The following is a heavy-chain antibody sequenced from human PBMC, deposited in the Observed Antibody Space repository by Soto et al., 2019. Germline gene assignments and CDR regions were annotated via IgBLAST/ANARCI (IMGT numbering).Heavy chain of an antibody. CDR3: ARVGSGSYYYYYYGMDV. Sequence: TLSLTCTVSGGSISSYYWSWIRQPPGKGLEWIGYIYYSGSTNYNPSLKSRVTISVDTSKNQFSLKLSSVTAADTAVYYCARVGSGSYYYYYYGMDVWGQGTTVTVSS. J-gene: IGHJ6*02. CDR1: GGSISSYY. D-gene: IGHD1-26*01. CDR2: IYYSGST. V-gene: IGHV4-59*01.